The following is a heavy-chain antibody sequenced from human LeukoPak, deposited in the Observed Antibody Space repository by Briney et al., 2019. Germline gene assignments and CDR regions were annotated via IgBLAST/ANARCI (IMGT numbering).Heavy chain of an antibody. V-gene: IGHV4-61*02. CDR3: ARGIGTSYDSSRDAFDI. CDR1: AGSIDSGDYY. J-gene: IGHJ3*02. Sequence: SETLSLTXTVSAGSIDSGDYYWSWIGQPAGKGLEWIGRIYSPGTNYNYNPSVKSRVTISIDTSKNQFSLKLTSVTAADTAVYYCARGIGTSYDSSRDAFDIWGQGTMVTVSS. D-gene: IGHD3-22*01. CDR2: IYSPGTN.